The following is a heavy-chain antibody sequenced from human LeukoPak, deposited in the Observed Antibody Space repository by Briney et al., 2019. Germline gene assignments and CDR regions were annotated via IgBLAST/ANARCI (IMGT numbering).Heavy chain of an antibody. V-gene: IGHV3-53*01. CDR2: IYSDNT. D-gene: IGHD4/OR15-4a*01. J-gene: IGHJ4*02. CDR3: ARRAGAYSHPYDY. Sequence: GGSLRLSCTVSGFTVSSNSMSWARQAPGKGLEWVSFIYSDNTHYSDSVKGRFTISRDNSKNTLYLQMNSLRAEDTAVYYCARRAGAYSHPYDYWGQGTLVTVSS. CDR1: GFTVSSNS.